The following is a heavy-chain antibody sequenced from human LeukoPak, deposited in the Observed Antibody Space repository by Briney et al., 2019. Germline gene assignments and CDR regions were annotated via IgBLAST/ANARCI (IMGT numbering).Heavy chain of an antibody. CDR2: ISGSGTTI. D-gene: IGHD5-12*01. CDR1: GFTFSSYE. J-gene: IGHJ4*02. V-gene: IGHV3-48*03. Sequence: GGSLRLSCAVSGFTFSSYEMNWVRQAPGKGLEWVSYISGSGTTIYYADSVKGRFTISRDNSKNTLYLQMNSLRAEDTAVYYCARGPSGYHHTGGQGTLVTVSS. CDR3: ARGPSGYHHT.